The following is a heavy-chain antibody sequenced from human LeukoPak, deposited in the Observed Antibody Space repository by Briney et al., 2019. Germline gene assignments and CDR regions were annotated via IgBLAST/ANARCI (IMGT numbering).Heavy chain of an antibody. CDR3: AKRPYSGSYYFIW. CDR2: ISGSGGST. Sequence: GGSLRLSCAASGFTFSSYAMSWVRQALGKGLEWVSAISGSGGSTYYADSVKGRFTISRDNSKNTLYLQMNSLRAEDTAVYYCAKRPYSGSYYFIWWGQGTLVTVSS. D-gene: IGHD1-26*01. CDR1: GFTFSSYA. J-gene: IGHJ4*02. V-gene: IGHV3-23*01.